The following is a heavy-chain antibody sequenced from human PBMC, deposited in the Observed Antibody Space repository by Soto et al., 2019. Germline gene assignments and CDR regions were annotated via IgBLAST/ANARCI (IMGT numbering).Heavy chain of an antibody. CDR2: IWYDGSLQ. CDR3: ANLWGDGYNLGQDYNGMDV. CDR1: GFSFENYG. Sequence: QVQMVESGGGVVQPGRSLRLSCAASGFSFENYGMHWVRQAPGRGLEWVAIIWYDGSLQYYAAAVKGRFTISSDNSKNTLYLEMNSLRDEDTAVYYCANLWGDGYNLGQDYNGMDVWGQGTTVIVSS. V-gene: IGHV3-33*06. J-gene: IGHJ6*02. D-gene: IGHD5-12*01.